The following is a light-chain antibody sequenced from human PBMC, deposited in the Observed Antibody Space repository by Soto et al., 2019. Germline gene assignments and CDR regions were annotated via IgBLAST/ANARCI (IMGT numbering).Light chain of an antibody. CDR3: CSYAGSYTYVV. Sequence: QSALTQPRSVSGSPGQSVTISCTGTSSDVGGYDYVSWYQQHPGKAPKLMIYDVNKRPSGVPDRFSGSKSGDTASLTISGLQIEDEADYYCCSYAGSYTYVVFGGGTQLTVL. V-gene: IGLV2-11*01. CDR2: DVN. CDR1: SSDVGGYDY. J-gene: IGLJ2*01.